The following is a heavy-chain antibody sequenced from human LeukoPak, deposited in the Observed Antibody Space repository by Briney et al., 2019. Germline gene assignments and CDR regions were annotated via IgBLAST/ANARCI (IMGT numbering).Heavy chain of an antibody. V-gene: IGHV3-30*03. D-gene: IGHD4-17*01. J-gene: IGHJ4*02. Sequence: PGGSLRLSCAASGFTFSSYGMHWVRQAPGKGLEWVAVISYDGSNKYYAVSVKGRFTISRDNSKNTLYLQMNSLRAEDTAVYYCARDHGDYRAGYWGQGTLVTVSS. CDR2: ISYDGSNK. CDR3: ARDHGDYRAGY. CDR1: GFTFSSYG.